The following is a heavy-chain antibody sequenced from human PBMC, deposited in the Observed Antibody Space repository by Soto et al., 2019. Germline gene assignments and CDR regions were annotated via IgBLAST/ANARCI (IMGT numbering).Heavy chain of an antibody. Sequence: PSETLSLTCTVSGGSISSYYWSWIRQPPGKGLEWIGYIYYSGSTNYNPSLKSRVTISVDTSKNQFSLKLSSVTAADTAVYYCARDGWGRDDAFDIWGQGTMVTV. CDR1: GGSISSYY. CDR2: IYYSGST. J-gene: IGHJ3*02. CDR3: ARDGWGRDDAFDI. V-gene: IGHV4-59*01. D-gene: IGHD2-21*02.